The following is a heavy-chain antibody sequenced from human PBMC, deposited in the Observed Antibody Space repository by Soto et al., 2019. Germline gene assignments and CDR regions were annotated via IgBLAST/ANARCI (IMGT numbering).Heavy chain of an antibody. J-gene: IGHJ4*02. CDR3: ARVPDY. Sequence: SETLSLTCAVSGGSISRGGDSWSWIRQPPGKGLEWIGYIYHSGSTYYNQSLKSRVTISVDRSNNQFSLNLSSVTAADTAVYYCARVPDYWGQGTLVTVS. CDR1: GGSISRGGDS. V-gene: IGHV4-30-2*01. CDR2: IYHSGST.